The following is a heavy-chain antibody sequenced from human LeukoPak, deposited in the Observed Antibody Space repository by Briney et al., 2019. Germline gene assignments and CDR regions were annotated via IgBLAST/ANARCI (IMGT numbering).Heavy chain of an antibody. CDR1: GGSISSYY. V-gene: IGHV4-59*12. CDR2: IYYSGST. J-gene: IGHJ5*02. D-gene: IGHD3-22*01. Sequence: SETLSLTCTVSGGSISSYYWSWIRQPPGKGLEWIGYIYYSGSTNYNPSLKSRVTISVDTSKNQFSLKLSPVTAADTAVYYCAREGDYYDSSGPNWFDPWGQGTLVTVSS. CDR3: AREGDYYDSSGPNWFDP.